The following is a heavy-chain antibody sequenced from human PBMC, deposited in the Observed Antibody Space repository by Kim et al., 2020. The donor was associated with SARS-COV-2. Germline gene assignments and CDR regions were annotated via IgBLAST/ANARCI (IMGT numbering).Heavy chain of an antibody. V-gene: IGHV3-7*03. Sequence: GGSLRLSCAASGFTFSRFWMNWARQAPGKGLEWVANIKEDGSEKYYVDSVKGRFTISRDNAKNSLYLQLNSLRAEDTAVYYCARGRTMDVWGQGTTVTVSS. CDR3: ARGRTMDV. CDR1: GFTFSRFW. J-gene: IGHJ6*02. CDR2: IKEDGSEK.